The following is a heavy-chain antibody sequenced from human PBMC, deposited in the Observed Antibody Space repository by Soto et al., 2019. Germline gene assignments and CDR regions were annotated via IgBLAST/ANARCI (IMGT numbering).Heavy chain of an antibody. CDR1: GFTFSSYS. CDR2: ISSSSSTI. Sequence: GGSLRLSCAASGFTFSSYSMNWVRQAPGKGLEWVSYISSSSSTIYYADSVKGRFTISRDNAKNSLYLQMNSLRDEDTAVYYCAKAYYYDSTPEAFDIWGQGTMVTVS. CDR3: AKAYYYDSTPEAFDI. D-gene: IGHD3-22*01. V-gene: IGHV3-48*02. J-gene: IGHJ3*02.